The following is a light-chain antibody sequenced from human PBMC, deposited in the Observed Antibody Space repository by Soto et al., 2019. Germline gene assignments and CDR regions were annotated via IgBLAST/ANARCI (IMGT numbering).Light chain of an antibody. Sequence: DSEMVQSPSAQYASVGDTVTIPCRASHKSSPCLAWYQQKAGQAPNLLMYDVSSLKRWVPSSFSCSGHETEFTLTISTLHPDDFATYSCKQYNDYSATFRQGAKGDIK. CDR2: DVS. V-gene: IGKV1-5*01. J-gene: IGKJ1*01. CDR3: KQYNDYSAT. CDR1: HKSSPC.